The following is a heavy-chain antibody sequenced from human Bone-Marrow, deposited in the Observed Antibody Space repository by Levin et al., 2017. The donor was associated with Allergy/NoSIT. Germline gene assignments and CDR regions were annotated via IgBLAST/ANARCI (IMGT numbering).Heavy chain of an antibody. CDR2: TRNKTNSYTT. D-gene: IGHD1-26*01. V-gene: IGHV3-72*01. Sequence: GGSLRLSCAASGFTFSDHYMDWVRQAPGKGLEWVGRTRNKTNSYTTEYAASVKGRFTISRDESKNSLHLQMNSLKTEDTAVYYCARIRTGSYSDYWGQGTLVTVSS. J-gene: IGHJ4*02. CDR1: GFTFSDHY. CDR3: ARIRTGSYSDY.